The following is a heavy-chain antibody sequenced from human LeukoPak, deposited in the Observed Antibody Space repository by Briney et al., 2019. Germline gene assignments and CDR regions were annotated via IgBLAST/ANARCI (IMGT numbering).Heavy chain of an antibody. Sequence: SETLSLTCTVSGGSISSYYWSWIRQPAGKGLEWIGRIYTSGSTNYNPSLKSRVTMSVDTSKNQFSLKLSSGTAADTAVYYCARVGGGYCSGGSCEYYFDYWGQGTLVTVSS. D-gene: IGHD2-15*01. CDR2: IYTSGST. CDR1: GGSISSYY. V-gene: IGHV4-4*07. CDR3: ARVGGGYCSGGSCEYYFDY. J-gene: IGHJ4*02.